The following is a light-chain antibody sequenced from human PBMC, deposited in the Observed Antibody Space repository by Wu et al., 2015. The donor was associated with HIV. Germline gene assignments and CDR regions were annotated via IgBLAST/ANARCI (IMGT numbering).Light chain of an antibody. CDR3: QQYGTSPYT. Sequence: EIVLTQSPGTLALSPGERATLSCRASQVISSSYLAWYQQKPGQAPRLLIYGASTRATGIPDRFSGSESGTDFTLTISRVEPEDFAVYYCQQYGTSPYTFGQGTKLEIK. CDR2: GAS. J-gene: IGKJ2*01. V-gene: IGKV3-20*01. CDR1: QVISSSY.